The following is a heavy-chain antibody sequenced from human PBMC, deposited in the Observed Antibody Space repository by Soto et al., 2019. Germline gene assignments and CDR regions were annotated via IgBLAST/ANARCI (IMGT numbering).Heavy chain of an antibody. Sequence: GGSLRLSCVGSGFAFRSFGMHWVRQAPGKGLEWVAVISYDGRNEKCIDPVKGRFTISRDQSKNTLYLQMNSLRAEDTAVYYCARDFCPVPTCYDLWGQGVLVTVSS. J-gene: IGHJ4*02. CDR2: ISYDGRNE. CDR3: ARDFCPVPTCYDL. V-gene: IGHV3-30*03. D-gene: IGHD2-2*01. CDR1: GFAFRSFG.